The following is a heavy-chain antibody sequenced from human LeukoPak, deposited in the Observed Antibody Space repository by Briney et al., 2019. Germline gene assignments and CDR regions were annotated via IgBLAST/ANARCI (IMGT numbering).Heavy chain of an antibody. J-gene: IGHJ3*02. Sequence: PSETLSLTCTVSGGSISSSSYYWSWIRQPPGKGLEWIGYIYHSGSTYYNPSLKSRVTISVDRSKNQFSLKLSSVTAADTAVYYCARIFRGLVTTFAFDIWGQGTMVTVSS. CDR1: GGSISSSSYY. CDR3: ARIFRGLVTTFAFDI. D-gene: IGHD5-12*01. CDR2: IYHSGST. V-gene: IGHV4-30-2*01.